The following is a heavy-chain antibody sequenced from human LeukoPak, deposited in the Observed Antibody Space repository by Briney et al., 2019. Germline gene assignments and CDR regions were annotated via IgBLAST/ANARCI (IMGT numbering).Heavy chain of an antibody. V-gene: IGHV3-21*01. J-gene: IGHJ4*02. CDR2: ISSSSSYI. CDR1: GFTFSSYS. Sequence: GGSLRLFCAASGFTFSSYSMNWLRQAPGKGLEWVSSISSSSSYIYYADSVKGRFTISRDNAKNSLYLQMNSLRAEDTAVYYCARDLRYDILTGPEGDYWGQGTLVTVSS. CDR3: ARDLRYDILTGPEGDY. D-gene: IGHD3-9*01.